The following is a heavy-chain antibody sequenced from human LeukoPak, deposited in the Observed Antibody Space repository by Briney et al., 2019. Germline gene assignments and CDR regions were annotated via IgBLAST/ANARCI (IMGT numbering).Heavy chain of an antibody. Sequence: PGGSLRLFCAASGFTFNSYAMSWVRQAPGKGLEWVSAISGNGGRTYYADSVKGRFTTSRDNSKNTLNLQMHRLRVEDTAVYYCTRVMWDSSGYPIDYWGQGSLVTVSS. J-gene: IGHJ4*02. CDR3: TRVMWDSSGYPIDY. D-gene: IGHD3-22*01. CDR1: GFTFNSYA. V-gene: IGHV3-23*01. CDR2: ISGNGGRT.